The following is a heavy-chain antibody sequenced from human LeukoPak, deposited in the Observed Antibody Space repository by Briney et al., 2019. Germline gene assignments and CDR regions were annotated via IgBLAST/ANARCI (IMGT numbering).Heavy chain of an antibody. CDR2: IYYSGST. V-gene: IGHV4-59*01. Sequence: SETLSLTCTVSGGSISSYYWGWIRQPPGKGLEWIGYIYYSGSTNYNPSLKSRVTISVDTSKNQFSLKLSSVTAADTAVYYCARAIYDSSGYYFDYWGQGTLVTVSS. D-gene: IGHD3-22*01. CDR3: ARAIYDSSGYYFDY. J-gene: IGHJ4*02. CDR1: GGSISSYY.